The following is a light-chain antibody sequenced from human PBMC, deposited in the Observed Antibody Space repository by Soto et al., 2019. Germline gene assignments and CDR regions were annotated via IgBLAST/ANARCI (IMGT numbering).Light chain of an antibody. V-gene: IGLV2-14*01. Sequence: QSALTQPASVSGSPGQSITISCTGTSSDVGAYNYISWYQQHPGKAPKLMIYEVSNRPSGVSTRFSGSKSGNTASLTISGLQAEDEGDYYCSSYTSSSTYVFGTGTKVTVL. J-gene: IGLJ1*01. CDR1: SSDVGAYNY. CDR3: SSYTSSSTYV. CDR2: EVS.